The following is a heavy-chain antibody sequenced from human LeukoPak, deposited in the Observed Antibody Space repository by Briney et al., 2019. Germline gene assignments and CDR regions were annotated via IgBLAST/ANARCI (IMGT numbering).Heavy chain of an antibody. CDR3: ARDLSDIVVYGDSGYFDL. J-gene: IGHJ2*01. CDR2: ISYDGSNK. CDR1: GFTFSSYA. Sequence: PGGSLRLSCAASGFTFSSYAMHWVRQAPGKGLEWVAVISYDGSNKYYADSVKGRFTISRDNSKNTLYLQMNSLRAEDTAVYYCARDLSDIVVYGDSGYFDLWGRGTLVTVSS. V-gene: IGHV3-30-3*01. D-gene: IGHD4-17*01.